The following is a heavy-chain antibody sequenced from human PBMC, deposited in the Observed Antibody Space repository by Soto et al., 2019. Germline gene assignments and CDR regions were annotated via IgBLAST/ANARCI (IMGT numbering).Heavy chain of an antibody. V-gene: IGHV3-9*01. J-gene: IGHJ4*02. CDR2: INWNSGSI. CDR1: GFTFDDYA. CDR3: AREFGILTGYYYYFDY. Sequence: PGGSLRLSCAASGFTFDDYAMHWVRQVPGKGLEWVSGINWNSGSIGYGDSVKGRFAISRDNAKNSLHLQMNSLRAEDTAVYYCAREFGILTGYYYYFDYWGQGTLVTVSS. D-gene: IGHD3-9*01.